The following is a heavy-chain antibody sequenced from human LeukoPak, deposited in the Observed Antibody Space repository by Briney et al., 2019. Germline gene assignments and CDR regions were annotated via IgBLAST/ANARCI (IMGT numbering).Heavy chain of an antibody. D-gene: IGHD5-12*01. J-gene: IGHJ4*02. CDR1: GGSISSYY. Sequence: SETLSLTCTVSGGSISSYYWSWIRQPPGKGLEWIGYIYYSGSTNYNPSLNSRVTISVDTSKNQFSLKLNSVTAADTAIYYCARGGRGWIRSPDYWGQGGLVTVSS. CDR2: IYYSGST. V-gene: IGHV4-59*12. CDR3: ARGGRGWIRSPDY.